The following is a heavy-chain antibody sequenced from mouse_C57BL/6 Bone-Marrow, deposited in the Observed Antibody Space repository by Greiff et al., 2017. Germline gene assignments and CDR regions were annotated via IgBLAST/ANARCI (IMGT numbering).Heavy chain of an antibody. V-gene: IGHV5-15*01. CDR3: ARADGNYFYWYFDV. CDR1: GFTFSDYG. Sequence: EVQGVESGGGLVQPGGSLKLSCAASGFTFSDYGMAWVRQAPRKGPAWVAFLSNLAYSIYSADTVTGRFTISRENAKNTLYLEMSSLRSEDTAMYYCARADGNYFYWYFDVWGTGTTVTVSS. J-gene: IGHJ1*03. CDR2: LSNLAYSI. D-gene: IGHD2-1*01.